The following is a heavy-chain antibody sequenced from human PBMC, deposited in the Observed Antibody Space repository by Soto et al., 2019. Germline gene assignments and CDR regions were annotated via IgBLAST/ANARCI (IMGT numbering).Heavy chain of an antibody. CDR3: AKDRFGVVAATFHVYYYYYMDV. CDR1: GFTFSSYG. V-gene: IGHV3-30*18. D-gene: IGHD2-15*01. CDR2: ISYDGSNK. Sequence: PGGSLRLSCAASGFTFSSYGMHWVRQAPGKGLEWVAVISYDGSNKYYADSVKGRFTISRDNSKNTLYLQMNSLRAEDTAVYYCAKDRFGVVAATFHVYYYYYMDVWGKGTTVTVSS. J-gene: IGHJ6*03.